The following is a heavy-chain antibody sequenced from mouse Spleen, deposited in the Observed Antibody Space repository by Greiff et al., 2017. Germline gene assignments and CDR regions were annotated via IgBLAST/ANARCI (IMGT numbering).Heavy chain of an antibody. V-gene: IGHV1-50*01. CDR2: IDPSDSYT. CDR3: ARSRLSDAMDY. CDR1: GYTFTSYW. D-gene: IGHD1-1*02. J-gene: IGHJ4*01. Sequence: QVQLQQPGAELVKPGASVKLSCKASGYTFTSYWMQWVKQRPGQGLEWIGEIDPSDSYTNYNQKFKGKATLTVDTSSSTAYMQLSSLTSEDSAVYYCARSRLSDAMDYWGQGTSVTVSS.